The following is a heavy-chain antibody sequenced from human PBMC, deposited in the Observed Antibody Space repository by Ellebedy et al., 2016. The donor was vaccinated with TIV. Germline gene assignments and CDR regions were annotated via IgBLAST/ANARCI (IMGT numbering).Heavy chain of an antibody. CDR1: GFSFSSYA. V-gene: IGHV3-23*01. Sequence: GGSLRLXXTASGFSFSSYALTWVRQAPGKGLESVSSISANGEQTHYSDSVKGHFTISRDDSRSTLYLQMSSLRADDTAVYYCAKDRALGTIPDSFDHWGQGTLVTVSS. CDR2: ISANGEQT. D-gene: IGHD5-12*01. J-gene: IGHJ4*02. CDR3: AKDRALGTIPDSFDH.